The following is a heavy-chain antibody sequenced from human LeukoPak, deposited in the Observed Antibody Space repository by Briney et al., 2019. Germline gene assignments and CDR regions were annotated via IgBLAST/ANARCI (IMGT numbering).Heavy chain of an antibody. CDR3: AKAKPQAMVLPGNY. CDR1: GFTFSNYA. CDR2: ISGSGDTT. V-gene: IGHV3-23*01. J-gene: IGHJ4*02. D-gene: IGHD5-18*01. Sequence: GGSLRLSCAASGFTFSNYAMSWVRQAPGKGLEWVSAISGSGDTTYYADSVKGRFTISRDNSKNTLYLQMNSLRADDTAVYYCAKAKPQAMVLPGNYWGQGTLVTVSS.